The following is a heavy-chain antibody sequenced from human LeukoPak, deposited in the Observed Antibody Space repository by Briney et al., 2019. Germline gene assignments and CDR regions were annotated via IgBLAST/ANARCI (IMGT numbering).Heavy chain of an antibody. J-gene: IGHJ6*03. V-gene: IGHV4-61*02. CDR3: ARDIPYEMTTVTEYYYYYMDV. CDR2: IYTSGST. CDR1: GGSISSGAYY. D-gene: IGHD4-17*01. Sequence: PSETLSLTCTVSGGSISSGAYYWSWIRQPAGKGLEWIGRIYTSGSTNYNPSLKSRVTMSVDTSKNQFSLKLSSVTAADTAVYYCARDIPYEMTTVTEYYYYYMDVWGKGTTVTISS.